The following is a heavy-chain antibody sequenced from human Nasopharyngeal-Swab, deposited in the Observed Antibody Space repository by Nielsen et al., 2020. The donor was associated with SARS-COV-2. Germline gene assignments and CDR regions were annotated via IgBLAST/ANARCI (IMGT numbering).Heavy chain of an antibody. Sequence: WIRQPPGKGLEWVAVISYDGSNKYYVDSVKGRFTISRDNSKNTLYLQMNSLRAEDTAVYYCARDAPDYGDYAIDYWGQGTLVTVSS. CDR2: ISYDGSNK. D-gene: IGHD4-17*01. CDR3: ARDAPDYGDYAIDY. J-gene: IGHJ4*02. V-gene: IGHV3-30-3*01.